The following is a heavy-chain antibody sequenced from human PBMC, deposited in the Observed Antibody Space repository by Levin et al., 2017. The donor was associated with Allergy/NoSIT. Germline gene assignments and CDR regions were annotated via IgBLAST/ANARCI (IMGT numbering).Heavy chain of an antibody. J-gene: IGHJ4*01. CDR2: IYSTGGT. Sequence: SQTLSLICTVSGGSIRGYYWSWVRQPPGKGLEWIGYIYSTGGTNYNPSLKSRVTMSVDTSKSQFSLTLNSVTAADTAVYFCARDRRGGEWFFDSWGHGTLVIVSS. CDR1: GGSIRGYY. D-gene: IGHD3-3*01. V-gene: IGHV4-59*01. CDR3: ARDRRGGEWFFDS.